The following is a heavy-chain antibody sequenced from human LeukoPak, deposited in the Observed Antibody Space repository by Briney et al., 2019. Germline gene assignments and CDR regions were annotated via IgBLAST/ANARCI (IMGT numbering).Heavy chain of an antibody. Sequence: GGSLRLSCAASGFTFSSYSMNWVRQAPGKGLEWVSSISSSSSYIYYADSVKGRFTISRDNAKNSLYPQMNSLRAEDTAVYYCARDSGGVFIAAAAPFDYWGQGTLVTVSS. CDR2: ISSSSSYI. CDR3: ARDSGGVFIAAAAPFDY. V-gene: IGHV3-21*01. CDR1: GFTFSSYS. J-gene: IGHJ4*02. D-gene: IGHD6-13*01.